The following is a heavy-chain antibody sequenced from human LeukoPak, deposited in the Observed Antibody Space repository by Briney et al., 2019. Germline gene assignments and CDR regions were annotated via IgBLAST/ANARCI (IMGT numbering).Heavy chain of an antibody. V-gene: IGHV3-74*01. D-gene: IGHD3-10*01. J-gene: IGHJ4*02. Sequence: GGSLRLSCAASGFTFSSYWMHWVRQGPGKGLVWVSRIKSDGSSTSYADSVKGRFTISRDNSKNTLYLQMNSLRAEDTAVYYCAKNGVLLWFGESKEYYFDYWGQGTLVTVSS. CDR1: GFTFSSYW. CDR3: AKNGVLLWFGESKEYYFDY. CDR2: IKSDGSST.